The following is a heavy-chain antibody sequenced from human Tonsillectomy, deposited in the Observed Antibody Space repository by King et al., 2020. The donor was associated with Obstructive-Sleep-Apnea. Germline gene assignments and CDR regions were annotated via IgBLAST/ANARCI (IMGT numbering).Heavy chain of an antibody. Sequence: VQLVESGGGLVQPGGSLRLSCAASGLTVSSSYMSWVRQAPGRGLEWVSVFYAGGKTYYVDSVRGRFTISRDNSKNTLYLQMNRLRAEDSAVYYCATVPTYFFNYWGRGILVTVSS. CDR3: ATVPTYFFNY. V-gene: IGHV3-66*01. CDR1: GLTVSSSY. CDR2: FYAGGKT. J-gene: IGHJ4*02.